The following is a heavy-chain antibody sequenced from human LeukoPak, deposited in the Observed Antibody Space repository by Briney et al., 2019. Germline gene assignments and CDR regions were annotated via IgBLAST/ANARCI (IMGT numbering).Heavy chain of an antibody. Sequence: GGSLRLSCAASGFTFSSYWMHWVRQAPGKGLVWVSRINSDGSSTNYADSVKGRFTISRDNAKNTLYLQMNSLRAEDTAVYYCARVGDYYGDYVRFDYWGQGTLVTVSS. V-gene: IGHV3-74*01. J-gene: IGHJ4*02. D-gene: IGHD4-17*01. CDR2: INSDGSST. CDR3: ARVGDYYGDYVRFDY. CDR1: GFTFSSYW.